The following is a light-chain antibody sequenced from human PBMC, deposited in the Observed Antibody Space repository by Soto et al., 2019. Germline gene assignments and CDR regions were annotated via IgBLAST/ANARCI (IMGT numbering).Light chain of an antibody. CDR2: EVS. CDR3: MHTVKAPWT. Sequence: DIVLTQTPLSLSVTPGQPASISCKSSQSLVYSDGKTYFYWYLQKPGQPPQLLIYEVSKRFSGVPDRFSGSGSGTDFTLRISRVEAEDVAVYYYMHTVKAPWTFGQGNKVEIK. J-gene: IGKJ1*01. V-gene: IGKV2D-29*01. CDR1: QSLVYSDGKTY.